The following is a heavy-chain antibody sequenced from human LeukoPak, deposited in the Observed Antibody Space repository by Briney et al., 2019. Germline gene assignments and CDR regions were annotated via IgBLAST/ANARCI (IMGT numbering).Heavy chain of an antibody. CDR3: VRAEVGTTLKYYYYYMDV. CDR2: ISSSRSTT. Sequence: PGGPLRLSCAASGFTFSRYSMTWVRQAPGKGLEWISFISSSRSTTYYADSVKGRCTISRDNGKNSMYLQMHSLRAEDTAVYYCVRAEVGTTLKYYYYYMDVWGKGTTVTVSS. J-gene: IGHJ6*03. CDR1: GFTFSRYS. V-gene: IGHV3-48*01. D-gene: IGHD1-26*01.